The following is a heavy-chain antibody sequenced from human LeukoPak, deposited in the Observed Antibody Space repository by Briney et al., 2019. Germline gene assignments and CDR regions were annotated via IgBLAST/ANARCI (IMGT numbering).Heavy chain of an antibody. V-gene: IGHV3-53*01. J-gene: IGHJ2*01. CDR1: GFTISTKY. D-gene: IGHD3-10*01. CDR2: IYSGGTT. Sequence: GGSLRLSCAASGFTISTKYMNWVRQAPGKGLEWVSIIYSGGTTYYADSVKGRFTISRDTFKNTVSLQMNSLRAEDAAVYFCARLGDHYHWNLYLWGRGTLATVSS. CDR3: ARLGDHYHWNLYL.